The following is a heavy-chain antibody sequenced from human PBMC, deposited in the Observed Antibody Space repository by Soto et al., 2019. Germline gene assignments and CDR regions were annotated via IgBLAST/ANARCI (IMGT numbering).Heavy chain of an antibody. CDR2: INAGNGNT. D-gene: IGHD6-19*01. J-gene: IGHJ4*02. CDR3: ARAVAGKSPSLTQKNRVFDY. Sequence: ASVKVSCKASGYTFTSYAMHWVRQAPGQRLEWMGWINAGNGNTKYSQKFQGRVTITRDTSASTAYMGLSSLRSEDTAVYYCARAVAGKSPSLTQKNRVFDYWGQGTLVTVSS. CDR1: GYTFTSYA. V-gene: IGHV1-3*01.